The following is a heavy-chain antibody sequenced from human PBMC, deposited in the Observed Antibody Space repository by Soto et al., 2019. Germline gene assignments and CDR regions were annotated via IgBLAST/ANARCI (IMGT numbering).Heavy chain of an antibody. V-gene: IGHV1-69*01. CDR1: GGTFRNLA. CDR2: FIPIIGGG. J-gene: IGHJ3*01. Sequence: QVQLVQSAAEVKKPGSSVKVSCKASGGTFRNLAINWVRQAPGQGLEWMGGFIPIIGGGINAQKFQGRVTITSDESTSTAYMELSSLKSEDTAMYFGERRSVSDSNACDFWGQETMVTVSS. D-gene: IGHD2-15*01. CDR3: ERRSVSDSNACDF.